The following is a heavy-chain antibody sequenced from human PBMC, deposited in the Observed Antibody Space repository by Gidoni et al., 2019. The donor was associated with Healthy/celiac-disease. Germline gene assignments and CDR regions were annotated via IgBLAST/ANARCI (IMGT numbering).Heavy chain of an antibody. CDR1: GYTFTSYY. D-gene: IGHD3-22*01. CDR3: AREGYYDSSGYPPHDAFDI. J-gene: IGHJ3*02. CDR2: INPSGGST. Sequence: QVQLVQSGAEVKKPGASVKVSCKASGYTFTSYYMHWVRQAPGQGLEWMGIINPSGGSTSYAQKFQGRVTMTRDTSTSTVYMELSSLRSEDTAVYYCAREGYYDSSGYPPHDAFDIWGQGTMVTVSS. V-gene: IGHV1-46*01.